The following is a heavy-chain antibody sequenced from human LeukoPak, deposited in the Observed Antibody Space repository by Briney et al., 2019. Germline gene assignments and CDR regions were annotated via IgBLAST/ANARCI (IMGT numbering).Heavy chain of an antibody. CDR2: INPNSGGT. D-gene: IGHD2-2*01. J-gene: IGHJ4*02. CDR3: ARGGRYCSSTSCYQSYFDY. V-gene: IGHV1-2*02. CDR1: VYTFTGHY. Sequence: ASVKVSCKASVYTFTGHYMHWMRQAPGQGLEWMGWINPNSGGTNYAQKFQGRVTLTRDTSITTAYMELSRLRSDDTAVYYCARGGRYCSSTSCYQSYFDYWGQGTLVTVSS.